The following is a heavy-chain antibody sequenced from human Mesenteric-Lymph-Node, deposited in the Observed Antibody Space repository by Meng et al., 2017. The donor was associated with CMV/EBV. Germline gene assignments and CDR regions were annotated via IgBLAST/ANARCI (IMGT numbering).Heavy chain of an antibody. D-gene: IGHD2-2*01. CDR2: ISSSCSTI. CDR3: ARDDCSSTSCYYYYGMDV. CDR1: GFTFSDYY. Sequence: SGAASGFTFSDYYMSWIRQAPGKGLEWVSYISSSCSTIYYADSVKGRFTISRDNAKNSLYLQMNSLRAEDTAVYYCARDDCSSTSCYYYYGMDVWGQGTTVTVSS. J-gene: IGHJ6*02. V-gene: IGHV3-11*04.